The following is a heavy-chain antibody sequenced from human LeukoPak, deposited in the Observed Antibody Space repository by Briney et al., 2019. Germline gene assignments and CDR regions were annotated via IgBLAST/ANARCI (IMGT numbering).Heavy chain of an antibody. CDR1: GFTVTSDC. Sequence: GGSLRPSCAASGFTVTSDCMSWVRQAPGKGLEGVSVIYRGGSTYYADSVQGRFTISRDKTNNTLYLQMNSLRADDTAVYYCTLRGSGSHYEGASVYWGQGTLVTVSS. J-gene: IGHJ4*02. D-gene: IGHD3-10*01. CDR2: IYRGGST. V-gene: IGHV3-66*01. CDR3: TLRGSGSHYEGASVY.